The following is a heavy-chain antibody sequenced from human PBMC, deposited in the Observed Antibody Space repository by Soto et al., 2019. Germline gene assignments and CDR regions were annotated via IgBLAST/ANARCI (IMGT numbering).Heavy chain of an antibody. Sequence: SETLSLTCAVSVGSISSSNWWSWVRQPPGKGLEWSGEIYHSGSTNYNPSLKSRVTISVDQSKNQFSLKLRSVTAADTAVYYCARDVGYYDSDEAFDIWGQGTMVTVSS. V-gene: IGHV4-4*02. CDR2: IYHSGST. J-gene: IGHJ3*02. CDR1: VGSISSSNW. D-gene: IGHD3-22*01. CDR3: ARDVGYYDSDEAFDI.